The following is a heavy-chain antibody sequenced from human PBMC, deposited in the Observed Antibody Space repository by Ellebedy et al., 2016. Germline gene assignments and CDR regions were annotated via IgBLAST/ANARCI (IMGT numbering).Heavy chain of an antibody. CDR3: AKVLWPYRGVITNYYYYGMDV. V-gene: IGHV3-23*01. CDR2: ISGSGGST. D-gene: IGHD3-10*01. Sequence: GGSLRLXCAASGFTFSSYAMSWVRQAPGKGLEWVSAISGSGGSTYYADSVKGRFTISRDNSKNTLYLQMNSLRAEDTAVYYCAKVLWPYRGVITNYYYYGMDVWGQGTTVTVSS. J-gene: IGHJ6*02. CDR1: GFTFSSYA.